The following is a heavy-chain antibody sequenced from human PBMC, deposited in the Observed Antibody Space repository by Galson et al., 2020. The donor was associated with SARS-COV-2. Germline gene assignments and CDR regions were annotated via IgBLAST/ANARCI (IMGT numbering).Heavy chain of an antibody. CDR2: ISGSGTTT. Sequence: GGSLRLSCAASGFTFTRFEMNWVRQAPGKGLEWVAYISGSGTTTYYADSVKGRFTISRDNAENSMYLQMSSLRVEDTALYYCARDPSASWYNWCDPWGQGTLVTVCS. D-gene: IGHD2-2*01. CDR1: GFTFTRFE. V-gene: IGHV3-48*03. J-gene: IGHJ5*02. CDR3: ARDPSASWYNWCDP.